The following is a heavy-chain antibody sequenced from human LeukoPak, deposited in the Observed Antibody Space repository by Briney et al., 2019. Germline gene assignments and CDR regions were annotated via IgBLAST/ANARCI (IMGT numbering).Heavy chain of an antibody. J-gene: IGHJ3*02. Sequence: SETLSLTCAVSGYSISSGYYWGWIRQPPGNGLEWIVSIYHSGSTYYNPSLKSRVTISVDTSKNQFSLKLSSVTAADTAVYYCASPPSGSHGFAFDIWGQGTMVTVSS. CDR3: ASPPSGSHGFAFDI. D-gene: IGHD1-26*01. V-gene: IGHV4-38-2*01. CDR1: GYSISSGYY. CDR2: IYHSGST.